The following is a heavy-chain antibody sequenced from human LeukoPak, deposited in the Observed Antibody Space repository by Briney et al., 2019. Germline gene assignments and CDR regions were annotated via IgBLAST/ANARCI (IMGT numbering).Heavy chain of an antibody. V-gene: IGHV3-11*06. J-gene: IGHJ4*02. CDR2: ISGSGSST. CDR3: VRESRFHFDY. CDR1: GFTFSDYY. D-gene: IGHD3-10*01. Sequence: GGSLRLSCAASGFTFSDYYMSWIRQAPGKGLEWLSYISGSGSSTNYADSVKGRFTVSRDNAKNSLYLQMNSLRDEDTAVYYCVRESRFHFDYWGQGTLVTVSS.